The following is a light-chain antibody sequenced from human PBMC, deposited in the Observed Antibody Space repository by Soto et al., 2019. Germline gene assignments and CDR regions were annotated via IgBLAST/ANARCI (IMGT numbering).Light chain of an antibody. V-gene: IGKV3-20*01. CDR1: QSVASSY. J-gene: IGKJ1*01. CDR3: HHFGSLPET. Sequence: EVVLTQSPGTLSLSPGERVTLSCRASQSVASSYLAWYQQKPGRAPRLLFYSASSRATGIPDRFSGSGSGTDLPLTISRLEPEDFAVYYCHHFGSLPETFGQGTNVE. CDR2: SAS.